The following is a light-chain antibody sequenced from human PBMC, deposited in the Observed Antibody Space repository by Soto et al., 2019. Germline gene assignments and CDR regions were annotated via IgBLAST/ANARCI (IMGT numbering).Light chain of an antibody. CDR1: QSMNIH. CDR3: QHYQRWPPWT. Sequence: DIVMTQSPATLSVSPGERATLSCRASQSMNIHLAWYQHKPGQAPRLLIYDASTRATGVPPRFSGSGSRTQFTLTISSLQSEDFTTYYWQHYQRWPPWTFGQGTSLQIK. J-gene: IGKJ1*01. CDR2: DAS. V-gene: IGKV3-15*01.